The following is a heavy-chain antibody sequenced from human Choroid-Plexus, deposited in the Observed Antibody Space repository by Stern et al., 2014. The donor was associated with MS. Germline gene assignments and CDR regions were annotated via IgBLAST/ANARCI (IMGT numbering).Heavy chain of an antibody. D-gene: IGHD5-18*01. J-gene: IGHJ4*02. CDR3: TTIGYSASRSGFFDF. CDR1: GFTFSNFW. Sequence: EVQLVESGGGLVKPGGSLRLSCAGSGFTFSNFWMNWVRQAPGKGLEWVARVKPRGDGGTSDYGAPVKGRFTISRDDSKNTLYLQIDNLRAEDTAVYYCTTIGYSASRSGFFDFWGQGTLVTVSS. CDR2: VKPRGDGGTS. V-gene: IGHV3-15*05.